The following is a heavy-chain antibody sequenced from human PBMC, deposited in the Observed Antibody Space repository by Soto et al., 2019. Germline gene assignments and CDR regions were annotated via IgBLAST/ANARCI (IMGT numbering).Heavy chain of an antibody. Sequence: SETLSLTCTVSGGSISSGGYYWSWIRQHPGKGLEWIGYIYYSGSTYYNPSLKSRVTISVDTSKNQFSLKLSSVTAADTAVYYCARGVAGPLHWFDPWGQGTLVTVSS. V-gene: IGHV4-31*03. CDR3: ARGVAGPLHWFDP. J-gene: IGHJ5*02. D-gene: IGHD6-19*01. CDR2: IYYSGST. CDR1: GGSISSGGYY.